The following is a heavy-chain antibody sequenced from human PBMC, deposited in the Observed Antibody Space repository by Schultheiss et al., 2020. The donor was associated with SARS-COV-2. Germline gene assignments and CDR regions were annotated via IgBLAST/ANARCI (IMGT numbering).Heavy chain of an antibody. J-gene: IGHJ5*02. V-gene: IGHV3-9*01. CDR3: ARQGSSRSGYYQFDP. CDR1: GFTFDDYA. D-gene: IGHD3-3*01. Sequence: GGSLRLSCAASGFTFDDYAMHWVRQAPGKGLEWVSGISWNSGSIGYADSVKGRFTISRDNSKNTLYLQMNSLRAEDTAVYYCARQGSSRSGYYQFDPWGQGTLVTVSS. CDR2: ISWNSGSI.